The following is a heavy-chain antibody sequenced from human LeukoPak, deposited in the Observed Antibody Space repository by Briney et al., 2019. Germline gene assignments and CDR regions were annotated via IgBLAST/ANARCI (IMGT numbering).Heavy chain of an antibody. CDR3: ARYYSLWFGEENWFDP. V-gene: IGHV4-34*01. CDR1: GGSFSGYY. CDR2: INHSGST. D-gene: IGHD3-10*01. J-gene: IGHJ5*02. Sequence: ETLSLTCAVYGGSFSGYYWSWIRQPPGKGLEWIGEINHSGSTNYNPSLKSRVTISVDTSKNQFSLKLSSVTAADTAVYYCARYYSLWFGEENWFDPWGQGTLVTVSS.